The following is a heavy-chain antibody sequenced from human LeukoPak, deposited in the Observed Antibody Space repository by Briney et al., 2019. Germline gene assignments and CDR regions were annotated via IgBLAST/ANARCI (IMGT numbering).Heavy chain of an antibody. Sequence: GGSLRLSCAASGFTFSSYAMSWVRQAPGKGLEWVSYMDASGGSTNYADSVKGRFTISRDNSKNSLYLQMNSLRAEDTAVYYRAKGGWLVYWGQGTLDTVSS. D-gene: IGHD2-15*01. V-gene: IGHV3-23*01. CDR1: GFTFSSYA. CDR2: MDASGGST. J-gene: IGHJ4*02. CDR3: AKGGWLVY.